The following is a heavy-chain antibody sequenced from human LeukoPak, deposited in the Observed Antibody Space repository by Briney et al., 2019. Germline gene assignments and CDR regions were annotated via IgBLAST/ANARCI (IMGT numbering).Heavy chain of an antibody. CDR2: IYYSGST. Sequence: SETLSLTCAVYGGSFRGYYWSWIRQPPGKGLEWIGSIYYSGSTYYNPSLKSRVTISVDTSKNQFSLKLSSVTAADTAVYYCARGAYVMITFGGVIADYWGQGTLVTVSS. CDR1: GGSFRGYY. J-gene: IGHJ4*02. V-gene: IGHV4-34*01. CDR3: ARGAYVMITFGGVIADY. D-gene: IGHD3-16*02.